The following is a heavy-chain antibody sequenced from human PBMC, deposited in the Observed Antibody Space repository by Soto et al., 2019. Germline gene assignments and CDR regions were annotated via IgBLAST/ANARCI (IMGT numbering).Heavy chain of an antibody. CDR3: ARDRDSSSSGLWNSWWFCP. CDR2: IIPIFGTA. CDR1: GGTFSSYA. V-gene: IGHV1-69*01. D-gene: IGHD6-6*01. Sequence: QVQLVQSGAEVKKPGSSVKVSCKASGGTFSSYAISWVRQAPGQGLEWMGGIIPIFGTANYAQKFQGRVTITADESTSTAYMEVSSLRSEDTAVYYCARDRDSSSSGLWNSWWFCPWGQGTLVTVSS. J-gene: IGHJ5*02.